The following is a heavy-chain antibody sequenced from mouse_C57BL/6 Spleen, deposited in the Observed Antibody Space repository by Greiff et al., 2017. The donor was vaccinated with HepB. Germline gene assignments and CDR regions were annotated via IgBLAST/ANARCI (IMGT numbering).Heavy chain of an antibody. Sequence: EVKLQQSGPELVKPGASVKIPCKASGYIFTDYNMDWVKQSHGKSLEWIGDINPNNGGTIYNQKFKGKATLTVDKSSSTAYMELRSLTSEDTAVYYCARTDYYGSRPFFAYWGQGTLVTVSA. CDR1: GYIFTDYN. J-gene: IGHJ3*01. V-gene: IGHV1-18*01. CDR3: ARTDYYGSRPFFAY. D-gene: IGHD1-1*01. CDR2: INPNNGGT.